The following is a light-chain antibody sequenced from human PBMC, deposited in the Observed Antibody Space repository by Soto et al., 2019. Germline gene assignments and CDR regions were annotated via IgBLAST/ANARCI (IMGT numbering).Light chain of an antibody. CDR3: QSYDSSLSVV. CDR1: SSNIGTGYN. CDR2: GNS. J-gene: IGLJ2*01. Sequence: QSVLTQPLSVSGAPGQRVTISCTGSSSNIGTGYNVHWYQQLPGTAPKILIYGNSNRPSGVPDRFSGSKSGTSASLAITGLQAEDEADYYCQSYDSSLSVVFGGGTKLTDL. V-gene: IGLV1-40*01.